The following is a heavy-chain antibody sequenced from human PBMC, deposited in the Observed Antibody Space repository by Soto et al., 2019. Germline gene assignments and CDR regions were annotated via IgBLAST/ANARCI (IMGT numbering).Heavy chain of an antibody. CDR3: ARCQHYRNTPSDY. J-gene: IGHJ4*02. CDR1: GFSFSDYY. V-gene: IGHV3-11*05. CDR2: ISSSSSYP. Sequence: QVQLVESGGGLVKPGGSLSLSCAASGFSFSDYYMSWVRQAPGKGLEWVSSISSSSSYPKYADSVKGRFTISRDNAKNSLYLQMNSLRAEDTAVYYCARCQHYRNTPSDYWGQGALVTVSS. D-gene: IGHD1-26*01.